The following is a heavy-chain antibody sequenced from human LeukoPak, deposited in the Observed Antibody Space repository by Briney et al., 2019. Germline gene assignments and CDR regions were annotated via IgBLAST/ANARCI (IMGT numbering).Heavy chain of an antibody. D-gene: IGHD3-10*01. CDR2: INHSGST. J-gene: IGHJ4*02. Sequence: PSETLSLTCAVYGGSFSGYYWSWIRQPPGKGLEWIGEINHSGSTNYNPSLKSRVTISVDTSKNQFSLKLSSVTAADTAVYYCARGDTYGSGSHYIDYWGQGTLLTVSS. V-gene: IGHV4-34*01. CDR1: GGSFSGYY. CDR3: ARGDTYGSGSHYIDY.